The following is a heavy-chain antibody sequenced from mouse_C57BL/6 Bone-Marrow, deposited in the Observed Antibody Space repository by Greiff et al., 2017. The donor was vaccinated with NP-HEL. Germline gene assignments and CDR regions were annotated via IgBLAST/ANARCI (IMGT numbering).Heavy chain of an antibody. CDR3: ARNGQLSPFYYAMDY. V-gene: IGHV2-9-1*01. CDR2: IWTGGGT. J-gene: IGHJ4*01. D-gene: IGHD3-2*02. CDR1: GFSLTSYA. Sequence: QVQLQQSGPGLVAPSQSLSITCTVSGFSLTSYAISWVRQPPGKGLEWLGVIWTGGGTNYNSALKSRLSISKDNSKSQVFLKMNSLQTDDTARYYCARNGQLSPFYYAMDYWGQGTSVTVSS.